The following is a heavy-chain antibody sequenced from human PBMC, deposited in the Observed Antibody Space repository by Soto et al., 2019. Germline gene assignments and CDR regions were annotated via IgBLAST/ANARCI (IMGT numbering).Heavy chain of an antibody. J-gene: IGHJ5*02. CDR1: GGSISSYY. CDR3: ARDPVPAALFGWFDP. Sequence: SETLSLTCTVSGGSISSYYCSWIRQPPGKGLEWIGYIYYSGSTNYNPPLKSRVTISVDTSKNQFSLKLSSVTAADTAVYYCARDPVPAALFGWFDPWGQGTLVTVSS. D-gene: IGHD2-2*01. V-gene: IGHV4-59*01. CDR2: IYYSGST.